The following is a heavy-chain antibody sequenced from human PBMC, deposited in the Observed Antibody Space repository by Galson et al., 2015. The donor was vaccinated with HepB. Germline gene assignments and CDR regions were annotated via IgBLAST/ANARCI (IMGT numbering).Heavy chain of an antibody. CDR1: GFTFSRYG. D-gene: IGHD5-24*01. CDR2: IWYDGSNK. Sequence: SLRLSCAASGFTFSRYGMHWVRQAPGKGLEWVAVIWYDGSNKYYADSVKGRFTISRDNSKNTLYLQMNSLRAEDTAVYYCARDMRPQRWLQQPRGGDAFDIWGQGTMVTVSS. CDR3: ARDMRPQRWLQQPRGGDAFDI. J-gene: IGHJ3*02. V-gene: IGHV3-33*01.